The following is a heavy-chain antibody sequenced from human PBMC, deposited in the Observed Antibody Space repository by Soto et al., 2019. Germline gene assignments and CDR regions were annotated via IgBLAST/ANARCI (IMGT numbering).Heavy chain of an antibody. CDR1: GGSFSGYY. V-gene: IGHV4-34*01. CDR2: INHSGST. J-gene: IGHJ4*02. Sequence: QVQLQQWGEGLLKPSETLSLTCAVYGGSFSGYYWSWIRQPPGKGLEWIGEINHSGSTTYNPSLKSRVTVSVDTSKNQFSLKLSSVTAADTAVYYCARSGSYRYFDYWGQGTLVTVSS. D-gene: IGHD3-16*02. CDR3: ARSGSYRYFDY.